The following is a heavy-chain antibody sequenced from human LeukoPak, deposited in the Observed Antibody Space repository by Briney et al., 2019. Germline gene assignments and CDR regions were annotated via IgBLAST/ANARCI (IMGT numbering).Heavy chain of an antibody. J-gene: IGHJ4*02. Sequence: KAGGSLRLSCAASGFTFSSYSMNWVRQAPGKGLEWVSSISSSSSYIYYADSVKGRFTISRDNAKNSLYLQMNSLRAEDTAVYYCARAADCSGGSCYVGYWGQGTLVTVSS. CDR1: GFTFSSYS. CDR2: ISSSSSYI. V-gene: IGHV3-21*01. D-gene: IGHD2-15*01. CDR3: ARAADCSGGSCYVGY.